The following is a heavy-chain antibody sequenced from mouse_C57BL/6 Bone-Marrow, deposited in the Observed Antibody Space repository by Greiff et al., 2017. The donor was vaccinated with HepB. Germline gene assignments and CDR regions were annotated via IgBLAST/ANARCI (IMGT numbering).Heavy chain of an antibody. J-gene: IGHJ4*01. CDR3: ARKEIVTTGDSYAMDY. CDR1: GFSLTSYG. D-gene: IGHD2-5*01. CDR2: IWSGGST. V-gene: IGHV2-2*01. Sequence: VQLQESGPGLVQPSQSLSITCTVSGFSLTSYGVHWVRQSPGKGLEWLGVIWSGGSTDYNAAFISRLSISKDNSKSQVFFKMNSLQADDTAIYYCARKEIVTTGDSYAMDYWGQGTSLTVSS.